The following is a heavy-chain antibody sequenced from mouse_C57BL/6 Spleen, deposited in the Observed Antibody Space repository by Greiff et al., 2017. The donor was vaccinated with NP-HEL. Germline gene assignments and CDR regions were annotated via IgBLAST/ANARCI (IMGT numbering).Heavy chain of an antibody. CDR2: IYPRDGST. V-gene: IGHV1-85*01. J-gene: IGHJ4*01. CDR1: GYTFTSYD. D-gene: IGHD2-3*01. Sequence: QVQLQQSGPELVKPGASVTLSCKASGYTFTSYDINWVKQRPGQGLEWIGWIYPRDGSTKYNEKFKGKATLTVDTSSSTAYMELHSLTSEDSAVYFCARSEPRIYDGYYDYAMDYWGQGTSVTVSS. CDR3: ARSEPRIYDGYYDYAMDY.